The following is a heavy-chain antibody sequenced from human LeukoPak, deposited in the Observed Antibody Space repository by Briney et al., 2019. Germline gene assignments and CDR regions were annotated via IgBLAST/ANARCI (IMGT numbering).Heavy chain of an antibody. CDR2: MNPNSGNT. CDR1: GGTFSSYA. J-gene: IGHJ4*02. D-gene: IGHD3-22*01. V-gene: IGHV1-8*02. CDR3: ARGITMIVVVSPTDGGAFDY. Sequence: ASVKVSCKASGGTFSSYAISWVRQATGQGLEWMGWMNPNSGNTGYAQKFQGRVTMTTDTSTSTAYMELRSLRSDDTAVYYCARGITMIVVVSPTDGGAFDYWGQGTLVTVSS.